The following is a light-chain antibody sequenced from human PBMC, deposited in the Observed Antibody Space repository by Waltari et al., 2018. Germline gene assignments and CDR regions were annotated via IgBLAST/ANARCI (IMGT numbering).Light chain of an antibody. Sequence: DIPLTQSPSFLSASVSDRVTITCLDSQGINNFLAWYQHRPGKAPKFLIYATSPLQSGGPSRFSGIGSGTEFTLTISSLQPEDVATYYCQQLSDYPRTFGQGTKVEIK. CDR2: ATS. CDR3: QQLSDYPRT. CDR1: QGINNF. V-gene: IGKV1-9*01. J-gene: IGKJ1*01.